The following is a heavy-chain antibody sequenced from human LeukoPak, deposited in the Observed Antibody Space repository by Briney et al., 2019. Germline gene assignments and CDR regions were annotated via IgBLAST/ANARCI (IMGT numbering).Heavy chain of an antibody. V-gene: IGHV4-61*02. J-gene: IGHJ3*02. D-gene: IGHD3-22*01. CDR1: GDSISSGDYY. CDR2: ISSSGST. Sequence: SETLSLTCTVSGDSISSGDYYWSWIRQPAGKGLEWIGRISSSGSTNYNPSLKSRVTIVDTSKNQFSLKLSSVTAADTAVYFCARGPYSYDSSGAFDIWGQGTMVTVSS. CDR3: ARGPYSYDSSGAFDI.